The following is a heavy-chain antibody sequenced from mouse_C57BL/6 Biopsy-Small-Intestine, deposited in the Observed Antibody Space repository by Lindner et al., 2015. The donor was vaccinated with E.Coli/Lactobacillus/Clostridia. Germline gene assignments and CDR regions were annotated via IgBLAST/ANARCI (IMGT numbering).Heavy chain of an antibody. Sequence: VQLQESGADLVRPGTSVKMSCKASGYTFTNYWIGWAKQRPGHGLEWVGDIYPGGDYTNYNEKFKGKATLTADKSSSTAYMQLSSLTSEDSAVYFCARTSYLDYWGQGTTLTVSS. CDR3: ARTSYLDY. V-gene: IGHV1-63*01. CDR2: IYPGGDYT. D-gene: IGHD2-12*01. CDR1: GYTFTNYW. J-gene: IGHJ2*01.